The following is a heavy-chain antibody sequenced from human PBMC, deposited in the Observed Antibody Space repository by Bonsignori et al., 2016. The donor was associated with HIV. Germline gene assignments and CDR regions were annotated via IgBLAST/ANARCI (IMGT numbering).Heavy chain of an antibody. J-gene: IGHJ4*02. D-gene: IGHD3-10*01. CDR1: GDSVSSGGYY. Sequence: SETLSLTCSVSGDSVSSGGYYWNWIRQPAGKGLEWIGRIFSSGSTNYNPTLKSRVTISVDTSKNQFSLKLTSVTAADTAVYYCARARITRVFDYWGQGTLVTVSS. CDR2: IFSSGST. CDR3: ARARITRVFDY. V-gene: IGHV4-61*02.